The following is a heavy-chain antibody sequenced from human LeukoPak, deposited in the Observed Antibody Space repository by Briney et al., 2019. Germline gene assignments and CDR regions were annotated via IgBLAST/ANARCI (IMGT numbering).Heavy chain of an antibody. J-gene: IGHJ3*02. Sequence: ASVKVSCKASGYTFTSYYMHWVQQAPGQGLEWMGIINPSGGSTSYAQKFQGRVTMTRDTSTSTVYMELSGLRSEDTAVYYCARVGTTVTTLDAFDIWGQGTMVTVSS. CDR3: ARVGTTVTTLDAFDI. D-gene: IGHD4-17*01. CDR1: GYTFTSYY. V-gene: IGHV1-46*01. CDR2: INPSGGST.